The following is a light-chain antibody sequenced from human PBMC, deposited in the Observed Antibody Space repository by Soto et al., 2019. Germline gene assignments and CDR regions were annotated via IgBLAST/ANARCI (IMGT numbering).Light chain of an antibody. CDR3: LQHNTYPCT. V-gene: IGKV1-17*01. CDR2: AAS. J-gene: IGKJ1*01. CDR1: QVITND. Sequence: DIQMTQSPSSLSASIGDRVTITCRSSQVITNDLGWYQQKPGKAPKRLIYAASTLQSGVPSRFSGSGSGTEFTLTISSLQPEDFATYYCLQHNTYPCTFGQGTKVDIK.